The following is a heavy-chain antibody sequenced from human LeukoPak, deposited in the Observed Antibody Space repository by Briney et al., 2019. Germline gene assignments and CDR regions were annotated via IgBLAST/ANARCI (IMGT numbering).Heavy chain of an antibody. CDR1: RFAFSNYG. CDR3: AKSSYYDTSGSYREYYFDY. V-gene: IGHV3-23*01. CDR2: ISGSGGST. D-gene: IGHD3-22*01. J-gene: IGHJ4*02. Sequence: PGGSLRLSCAVSRFAFSNYGMSWVRQAPGKGLEWVSAISGSGGSTYYADSVKGRFTISRDNSKNTLYLQMNSLRAEDTALYYCAKSSYYDTSGSYREYYFDYWGQGAVVTVSS.